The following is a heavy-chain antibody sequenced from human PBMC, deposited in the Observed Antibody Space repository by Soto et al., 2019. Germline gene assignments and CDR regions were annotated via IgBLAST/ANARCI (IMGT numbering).Heavy chain of an antibody. CDR2: IAVGSGYT. CDR3: AADATAWQQMVPSDY. D-gene: IGHD2-8*01. V-gene: IGHV1-58*01. Sequence: SVKVSCKASGFTFTSSAFQWVRQARGQRLEWIGWIAVGSGYTNYAQRFQDRVTLTRDMSTATTYMELSRLTSEDTAIYYCAADATAWQQMVPSDYWGQGTLV. CDR1: GFTFTSSA. J-gene: IGHJ4*02.